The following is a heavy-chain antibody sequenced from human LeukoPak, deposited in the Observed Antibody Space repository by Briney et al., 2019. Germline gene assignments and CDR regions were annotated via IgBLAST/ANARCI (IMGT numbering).Heavy chain of an antibody. Sequence: GRSLRLSCAASGFTYSSYGMHWVRQAPGKGLEGVAVIWYDGSNKYYADSVKGRFTISRDNSKNTMYLQMNSLRAEDTAVYYCASGYGDYTGYYFDYWGQGTLVTVSS. CDR1: GFTYSSYG. D-gene: IGHD4-17*01. J-gene: IGHJ4*02. CDR2: IWYDGSNK. CDR3: ASGYGDYTGYYFDY. V-gene: IGHV3-33*01.